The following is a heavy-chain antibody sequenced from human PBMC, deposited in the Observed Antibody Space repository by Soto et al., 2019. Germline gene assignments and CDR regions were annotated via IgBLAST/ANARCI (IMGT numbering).Heavy chain of an antibody. CDR2: IYHSGST. J-gene: IGHJ4*02. D-gene: IGHD6-6*01. Sequence: AEPLSRNYSVSGCPLNIGDYYWGWIRQPPGKGLEWIGSIYHSGSTYYNPSLKSRVTISVDTSKNQFSLKLSSVTAADTAVYYCAISIAARRAEDYWGQGTLVTVSS. V-gene: IGHV4-38-2*02. CDR1: GCPLNIGDYY. CDR3: AISIAARRAEDY.